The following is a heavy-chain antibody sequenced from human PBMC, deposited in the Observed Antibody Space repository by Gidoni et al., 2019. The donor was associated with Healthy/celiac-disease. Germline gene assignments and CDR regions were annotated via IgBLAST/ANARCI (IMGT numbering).Heavy chain of an antibody. CDR3: ARDRVGATDAFDI. V-gene: IGHV1-2*06. CDR1: GYIFTGYF. CDR2: INPIIGGT. J-gene: IGHJ3*02. D-gene: IGHD1-26*01. Sequence: QVQLVQSGAEVTKPGAYVQVSCKASGYIFTGYFMHWVRQAPGQGLEWMGRINPIIGGTNYAQKFQGRVTMTRDTSIRTAYMELSRLRSDDTAMYYCARDRVGATDAFDIWGQGTMVTVSS.